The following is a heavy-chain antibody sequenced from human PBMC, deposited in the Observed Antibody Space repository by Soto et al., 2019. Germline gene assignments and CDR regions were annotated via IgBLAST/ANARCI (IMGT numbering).Heavy chain of an antibody. V-gene: IGHV3-30-3*01. D-gene: IGHD5-18*01. J-gene: IGHJ2*01. CDR3: ARDGRLDTVMIMIYWVLDL. CDR2: ISYDGTNK. Sequence: QVQLVESGGGLVQPGRSLRLSCAVSGFTFSTHAMHWVRQAPGKGLEWVALISYDGTNKYYADSVKGRFTISRDNSKNTLYLQMNSLRAEDTAVYYCARDGRLDTVMIMIYWVLDLWGRGTLVTVFS. CDR1: GFTFSTHA.